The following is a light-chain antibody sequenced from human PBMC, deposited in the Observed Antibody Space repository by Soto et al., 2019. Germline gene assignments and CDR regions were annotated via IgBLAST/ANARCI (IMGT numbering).Light chain of an antibody. CDR3: MSYVGGNSVA. CDR1: DNDVGRYDY. Sequence: QSALTQPPSASGSPGMSGTLSCSGTDNDVGRYDYVSWYQQHPGKAPKLLIYEVSKRPSGVPDRFSASKSGNTASLTVSGLQGEDEADYYCMSYVGGNSVAFGGGTKLTVL. CDR2: EVS. V-gene: IGLV2-8*01. J-gene: IGLJ2*01.